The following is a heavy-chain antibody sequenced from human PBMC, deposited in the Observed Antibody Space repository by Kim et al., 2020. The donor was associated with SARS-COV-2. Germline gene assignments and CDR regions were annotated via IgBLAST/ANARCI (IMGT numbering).Heavy chain of an antibody. J-gene: IGHJ6*02. V-gene: IGHV3-9*01. Sequence: VKGRFTISRDNAKNSLYLQMNSLRAEDTALYYCAKDIKWQRNYYYYGMDVWGQGTTVTVSS. D-gene: IGHD5-12*01. CDR3: AKDIKWQRNYYYYGMDV.